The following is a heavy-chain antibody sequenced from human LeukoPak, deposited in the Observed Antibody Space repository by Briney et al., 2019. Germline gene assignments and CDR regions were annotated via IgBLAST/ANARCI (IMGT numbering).Heavy chain of an antibody. CDR1: GGTFSSYA. CDR3: ADHYGSGSHDAFDI. D-gene: IGHD3-10*01. J-gene: IGHJ3*02. Sequence: ASVKVSCKASGGTFSSYAISWVRQAPGQGLEWMGRIIPILGIANYAQKFQGRVTITADKSTSTAYMELSSLRSEDTAVYYCADHYGSGSHDAFDIWGQGTMVTVSS. CDR2: IIPILGIA. V-gene: IGHV1-69*04.